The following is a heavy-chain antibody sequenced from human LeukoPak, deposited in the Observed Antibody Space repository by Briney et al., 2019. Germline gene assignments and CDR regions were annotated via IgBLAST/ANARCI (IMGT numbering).Heavy chain of an antibody. D-gene: IGHD3-3*01. V-gene: IGHV3-30*01. J-gene: IGHJ6*03. Sequence: PGGPLRLSCAASGFTLSSYAMHWVRQAPSKGLEWVAVISYDGSNKYYADSVKGRFTISRDNSKNTLYLQMNSLRAEDTAVYYCARDRDYDFWSGYYEYYYYYMDVWGKGTTVTVSS. CDR1: GFTLSSYA. CDR2: ISYDGSNK. CDR3: ARDRDYDFWSGYYEYYYYYMDV.